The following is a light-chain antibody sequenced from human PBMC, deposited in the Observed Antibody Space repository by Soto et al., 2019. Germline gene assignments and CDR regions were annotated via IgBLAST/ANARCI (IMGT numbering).Light chain of an antibody. Sequence: DIQMTQSPSSLSAFVGDRVTITCQASQDINYYFNWYQHKPGKAPKLLIFDASNLETGVPSRFSGSGSGTYYTFTISSLQPEDIETYYCHQYEYIPTFGPRTKV. CDR2: DAS. CDR3: HQYEYIPT. CDR1: QDINYY. J-gene: IGKJ3*01. V-gene: IGKV1-33*01.